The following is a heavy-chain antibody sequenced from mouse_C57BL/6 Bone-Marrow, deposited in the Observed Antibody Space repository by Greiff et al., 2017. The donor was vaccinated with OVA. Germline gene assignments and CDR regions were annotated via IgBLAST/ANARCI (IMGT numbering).Heavy chain of an antibody. CDR3: ARRGIHVYGYGLDY. CDR1: GFTFSSYG. V-gene: IGHV5-6*01. J-gene: IGHJ2*01. D-gene: IGHD2-2*01. Sequence: VQLKQSGGDLVKPGGSLKLSCAASGFTFSSYGMSWVRQTPDKRLEWVATISSGGSYTYYPDSVKGRFTISRDNAKNTLYLQMSSLKSEDTAEYYCARRGIHVYGYGLDYWGQGTTLTVSS. CDR2: ISSGGSYT.